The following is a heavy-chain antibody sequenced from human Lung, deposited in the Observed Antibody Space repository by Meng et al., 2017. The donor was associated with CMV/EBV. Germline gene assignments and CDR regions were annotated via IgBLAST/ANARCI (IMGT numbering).Heavy chain of an antibody. CDR1: GFTFSSYA. CDR2: ISYDGSNK. CDR3: AHGGGDC. V-gene: IGHV3-30-3*01. D-gene: IGHD2-15*01. Sequence: LQLVESGGGVVQPGRSLRLSCAASGFTFSSYAMHWVRQAPGKGLEWVAVISYDGSNKYYADSVKGRFTISRDNSKNTLYLQMNSLRAEDTAVYYCAHGGGDCWGQGTLVTVSS. J-gene: IGHJ4*02.